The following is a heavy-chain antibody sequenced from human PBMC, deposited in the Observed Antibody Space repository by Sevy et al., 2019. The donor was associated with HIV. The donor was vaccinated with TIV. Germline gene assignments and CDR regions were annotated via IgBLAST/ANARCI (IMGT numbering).Heavy chain of an antibody. V-gene: IGHV3-23*01. J-gene: IGHJ4*02. CDR2: ISGSGGST. D-gene: IGHD3-22*01. Sequence: GGSLRLSCAASGFTFSSYAVSWVRQAPGKGLEWVSAISGSGGSTYYADSVKGRFTISRDNSKNTLYLQMNSLRAEDTAVYYCAKGEKYYDSSGLTVHFDYWGQGTLVTVSS. CDR1: GFTFSSYA. CDR3: AKGEKYYDSSGLTVHFDY.